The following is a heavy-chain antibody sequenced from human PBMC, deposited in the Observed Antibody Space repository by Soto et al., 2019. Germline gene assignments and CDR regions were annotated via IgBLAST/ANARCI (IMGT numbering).Heavy chain of an antibody. CDR2: ISGYNGNT. CDR1: GYTFTSYG. Sequence: QVQLVQSGAEVKKPGASVKVSWKTSGYTFTSYGVSWVRQAPGQGLEWVGWISGYNGNTNYAQKLQGRVTMTTDTSTATAYMELRGLRSDDTVIYYCARGYFDYWGQGTLVTVSS. J-gene: IGHJ4*02. CDR3: ARGYFDY. V-gene: IGHV1-18*04.